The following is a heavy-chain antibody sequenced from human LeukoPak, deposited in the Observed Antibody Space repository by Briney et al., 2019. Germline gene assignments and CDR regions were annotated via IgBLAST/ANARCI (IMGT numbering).Heavy chain of an antibody. V-gene: IGHV4-39*01. CDR2: IYYSGST. Sequence: PSETLSLTCTVSGGSISSSSYYWGWIRQPPGKGLEWIGSIYYSGSTYYNPSLKSRVTISVDTSKNQFSLKLSSVTAADTAVYYCARGPVFVVVVAATPSFDYWGQGTLVTVSS. J-gene: IGHJ4*02. D-gene: IGHD2-15*01. CDR3: ARGPVFVVVVAATPSFDY. CDR1: GGSISSSSYY.